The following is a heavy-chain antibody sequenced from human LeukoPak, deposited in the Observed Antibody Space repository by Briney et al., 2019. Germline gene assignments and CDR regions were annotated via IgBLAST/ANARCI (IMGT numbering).Heavy chain of an antibody. CDR1: GFTFDDYG. D-gene: IGHD2-15*01. V-gene: IGHV3-20*04. CDR2: INWNGGRT. CDR3: ARGGLRYCSGGSCYPDPFDY. J-gene: IGHJ4*02. Sequence: GGSLRLSCAASGFTFDDYGMSWVRQAPGKGLEWVSGINWNGGRTGYADSVKGRFTISRDNAKNSLYLQMNSLRAEDTAVYYCARGGLRYCSGGSCYPDPFDYWGQGTLVTVSS.